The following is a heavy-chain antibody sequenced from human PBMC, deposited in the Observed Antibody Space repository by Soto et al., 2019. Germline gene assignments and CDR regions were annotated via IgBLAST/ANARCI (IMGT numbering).Heavy chain of an antibody. CDR3: IVSSSSWFEYFQH. Sequence: SETLSLTCAVSGGSISSSNWWSWVRQPPGKGLEWIGEIYHSGSTNYNPSLKSRVTISVDKSKNQFSLKLSSVTAADTAVYYCIVSSSSWFEYFQHWGQGTLVTV. D-gene: IGHD6-13*01. CDR1: GGSISSSNW. J-gene: IGHJ1*01. CDR2: IYHSGST. V-gene: IGHV4-4*02.